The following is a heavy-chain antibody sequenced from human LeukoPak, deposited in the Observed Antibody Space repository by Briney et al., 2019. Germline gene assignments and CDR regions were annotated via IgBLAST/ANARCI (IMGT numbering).Heavy chain of an antibody. V-gene: IGHV1-46*01. CDR3: ARDRMLRVAFDI. D-gene: IGHD3-10*02. J-gene: IGHJ3*02. Sequence: FQGRVTMTRDTSTSTVYMELSSLRSEDTAVYYCARDRMLRVAFDIWGQGTMVTVSS.